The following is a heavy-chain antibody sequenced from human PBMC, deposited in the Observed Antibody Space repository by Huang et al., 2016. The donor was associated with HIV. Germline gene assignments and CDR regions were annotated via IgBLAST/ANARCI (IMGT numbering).Heavy chain of an antibody. Sequence: EVRLLESGGGLVKPGGSLRLSCTASGFAFRNYAMTWVRQIPGKGLGWVSAITGGGAGTYDADSGKGRFTVSRDNSKNTLYLQMNGLRADDSALYSCAKILERLRLPWFDPRGQGTLVTVSS. CDR3: AKILERLRLPWFDP. CDR1: GFAFRNYA. CDR2: ITGGGAGT. J-gene: IGHJ5*02. D-gene: IGHD1-1*01. V-gene: IGHV3-23*01.